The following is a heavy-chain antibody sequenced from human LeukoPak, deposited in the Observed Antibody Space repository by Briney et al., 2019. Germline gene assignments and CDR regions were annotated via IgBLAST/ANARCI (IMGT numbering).Heavy chain of an antibody. J-gene: IGHJ6*02. CDR1: GFMFSTYG. D-gene: IGHD2/OR15-2a*01. V-gene: IGHV3-33*06. Sequence: PGRSLRLSCAASGFMFSTYGMHWVRQAPGKGLEWVAGTWYDGSNKYYVDSVKGRFTISRDNSKNTLYLQMNSLRAEDTAVYYCAKYVSAKGPPYALDVWGQGTTVTVSS. CDR2: TWYDGSNK. CDR3: AKYVSAKGPPYALDV.